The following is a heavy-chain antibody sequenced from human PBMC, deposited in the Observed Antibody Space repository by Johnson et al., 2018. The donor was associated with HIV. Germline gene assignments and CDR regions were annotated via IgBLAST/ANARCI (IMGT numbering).Heavy chain of an antibody. CDR3: ARDLRTPGSGWGVDAFDI. J-gene: IGHJ3*02. V-gene: IGHV3-43*01. Sequence: LVESGGVVVQPGGSLRLSCAASGFTFDDYTMHWVRQAPGKGLEWVSLISWDGGSTYYADSVKGRFTISRDNSKNSLYLQMNSLRTEDTALYYCARDLRTPGSGWGVDAFDIWGQGTMVTVSS. CDR2: ISWDGGST. D-gene: IGHD6-19*01. CDR1: GFTFDDYT.